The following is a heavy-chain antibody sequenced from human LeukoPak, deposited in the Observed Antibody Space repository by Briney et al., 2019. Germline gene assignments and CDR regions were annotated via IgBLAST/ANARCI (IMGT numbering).Heavy chain of an antibody. J-gene: IGHJ4*02. Sequence: GASVKVSCKASGYTFTDYYIHWVRQAPGQGLEWMGWINPHSGGTNSAQKSQGRVILARDTSISTAYMELRRLRSDDTAVYYCARELTSLTTGFDNWGQGTLVTVSS. CDR1: GYTFTDYY. CDR2: INPHSGGT. CDR3: ARELTSLTTGFDN. D-gene: IGHD4-17*01. V-gene: IGHV1-2*02.